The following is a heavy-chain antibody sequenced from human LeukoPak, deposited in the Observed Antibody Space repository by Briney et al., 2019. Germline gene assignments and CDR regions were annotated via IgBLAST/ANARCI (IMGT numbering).Heavy chain of an antibody. CDR1: GGSISSGDYY. D-gene: IGHD1-26*01. CDR3: ARDPVNILDSGSYD. Sequence: SETLSLTCTVSGGSISSGDYYWSWIRQPPGKGLEWIGYIYYSGSTYYNPSLKSRVTISVDTSKNQFSLKLSSVIAADTAVYYCARDPVNILDSGSYDWGQGTLVTVSS. J-gene: IGHJ4*02. CDR2: IYYSGST. V-gene: IGHV4-30-4*01.